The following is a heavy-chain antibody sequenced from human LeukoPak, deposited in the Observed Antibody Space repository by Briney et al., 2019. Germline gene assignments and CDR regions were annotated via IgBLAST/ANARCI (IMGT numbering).Heavy chain of an antibody. V-gene: IGHV3-74*01. CDR1: GFTFSSHL. J-gene: IGHJ4*02. D-gene: IGHD1-14*01. Sequence: GGSLRLSCAASGFTFSSHLMHWVRQAQGTGLVWVSSIRGDGTAPNYADSVKGRFTISRDNAKSTLYLQMSSLRVEDTAVYHCVRNFATGDWGQGTLVTVSS. CDR2: IRGDGTAP. CDR3: VRNFATGD.